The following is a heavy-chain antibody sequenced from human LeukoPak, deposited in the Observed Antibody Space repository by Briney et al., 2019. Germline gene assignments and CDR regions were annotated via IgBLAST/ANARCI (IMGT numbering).Heavy chain of an antibody. CDR1: GGSISSSSYY. V-gene: IGHV4-39*01. CDR2: IYYSGST. J-gene: IGHJ5*02. Sequence: XETLSLTCTVSGGSISSSSYYWGWLRQPPGTGLEWLGSIYYSGSTYYNPSLKSRVTISVDTSKNQFSLKLSSVTAADTAVYYCATRVVVAAHNWFDPWGQGTLVTVSS. D-gene: IGHD2-15*01. CDR3: ATRVVVAAHNWFDP.